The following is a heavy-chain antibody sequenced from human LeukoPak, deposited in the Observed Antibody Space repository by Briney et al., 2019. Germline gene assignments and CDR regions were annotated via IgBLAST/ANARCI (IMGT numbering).Heavy chain of an antibody. CDR1: GGSISSYY. CDR2: IYYGGST. D-gene: IGHD3-10*01. Sequence: SETLSLTCTVSGGSISSYYWSWIRQPPGKGLEWIGYIYYGGSTNYNPSLKSRVTISVDTSKNQFSLKLSSVTAADTAVYYCARSHGSGSYYNGYFDYWGQGTLVTVSS. CDR3: ARSHGSGSYYNGYFDY. J-gene: IGHJ4*02. V-gene: IGHV4-59*01.